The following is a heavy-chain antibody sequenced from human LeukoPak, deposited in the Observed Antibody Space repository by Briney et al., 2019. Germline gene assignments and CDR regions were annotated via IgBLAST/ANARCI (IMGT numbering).Heavy chain of an antibody. CDR2: IYYSGST. D-gene: IGHD2-2*01. V-gene: IGHV4-39*07. Sequence: PSETLSLTCTVSGGSISSSSYYWGWIRQPPGKGLEWIGSIYYSGSTYYNPSLKSRVTISVDRSKNQFSLKLSPATAADTAVYYCARDGTNCSSTSCPSRSRYYYYYYYMDVWGKGTTVTVSS. CDR3: ARDGTNCSSTSCPSRSRYYYYYYYMDV. J-gene: IGHJ6*03. CDR1: GGSISSSSYY.